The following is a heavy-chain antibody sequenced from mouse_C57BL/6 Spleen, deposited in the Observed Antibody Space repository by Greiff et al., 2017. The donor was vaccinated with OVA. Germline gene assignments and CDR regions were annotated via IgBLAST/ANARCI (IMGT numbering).Heavy chain of an antibody. V-gene: IGHV5-17*01. J-gene: IGHJ2*01. Sequence: EVKLVESGGGLVKPGGSLKLSCAASGFTFSDYGMHWVRQAPEKGLEWVAYISSGSSTIYYADTVKGRFTISRDNAKNTLFLQMTSLRSEDTAMYYCARGIYYGLDYWGQGTTLTVSS. D-gene: IGHD2-1*01. CDR1: GFTFSDYG. CDR3: ARGIYYGLDY. CDR2: ISSGSSTI.